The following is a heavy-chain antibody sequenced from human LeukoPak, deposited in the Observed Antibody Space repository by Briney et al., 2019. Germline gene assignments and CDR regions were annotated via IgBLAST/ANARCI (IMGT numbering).Heavy chain of an antibody. V-gene: IGHV3-23*01. CDR1: GFTFNRNA. Sequence: GGPLRLSCAASGFTFNRNAISWVRQAPGKGLERVSTIGGSGYKTFDAASVKGRFTISRDNSKNMVHLQMNSLTGEDTALYYCVRRGDESSGWGDHDFWGQGALVTVSS. CDR3: VRRGDESSGWGDHDF. J-gene: IGHJ4*02. CDR2: IGGSGYKT. D-gene: IGHD6-19*01.